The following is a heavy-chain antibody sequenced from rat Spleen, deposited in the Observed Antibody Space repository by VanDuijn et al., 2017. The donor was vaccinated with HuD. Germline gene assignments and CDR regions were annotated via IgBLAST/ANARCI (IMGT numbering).Heavy chain of an antibody. J-gene: IGHJ2*01. V-gene: IGHV5-31*01. CDR1: GFTFNNYW. CDR2: ITNASGRT. D-gene: IGHD1-4*01. Sequence: EVQLVESGGGLVQPGGSLKLSCVASGFTFNNYWMTWIRQAPGKGLEWVASITNASGRTYYPDSVKGRFTISRDTARTTLYLQMDSLRSEDTATYYCARETGYNSYFDYWGQGVMVTVSS. CDR3: ARETGYNSYFDY.